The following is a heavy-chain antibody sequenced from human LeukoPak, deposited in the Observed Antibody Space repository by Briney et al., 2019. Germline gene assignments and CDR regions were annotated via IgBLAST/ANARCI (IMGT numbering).Heavy chain of an antibody. CDR1: GYTFTSYG. D-gene: IGHD3-9*01. CDR2: ISAYNGNT. V-gene: IGHV1-18*01. CDR3: ARGVLTGYYADLYYFDN. J-gene: IGHJ4*02. Sequence: ASVKVSCKASGYTFTSYGISWVRQAPGQGLEWMGWISAYNGNTNYAQKLQGRVTMTTDTSTSTAYMELRSLRSDDTAVYYCARGVLTGYYADLYYFDNWGQGTLVTVSS.